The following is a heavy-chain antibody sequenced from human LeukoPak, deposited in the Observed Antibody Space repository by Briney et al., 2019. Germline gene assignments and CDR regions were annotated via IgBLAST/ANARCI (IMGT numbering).Heavy chain of an antibody. CDR2: IYYSGST. CDR3: ARDIVDYYGSGSYPYYYMDV. D-gene: IGHD3-10*01. J-gene: IGHJ6*03. Sequence: SETLSLTCTVSGGSISNYYWSWIRQPPGKGLEWIGYIYYSGSTNYNPSLKSRVTISVDTSKNQFSLKLSSVTAADTAVYYCARDIVDYYGSGSYPYYYMDVWGKGTTVTISS. CDR1: GGSISNYY. V-gene: IGHV4-59*12.